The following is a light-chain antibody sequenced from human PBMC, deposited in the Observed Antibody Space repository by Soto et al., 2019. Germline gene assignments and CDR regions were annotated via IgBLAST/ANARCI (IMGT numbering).Light chain of an antibody. CDR2: DVS. CDR3: SSYTSSSTLV. V-gene: IGLV2-14*03. CDR1: NSDVGGYNY. J-gene: IGLJ2*01. Sequence: QSVLTQPASVSGSPGQSITISCTGTNSDVGGYNYVSWYQPHPGKAPKLMTYDVSDRPSGVSNRFSGSKSGDTASLTISGLQAEDEADYYCSSYTSSSTLVFGGGTQLTVL.